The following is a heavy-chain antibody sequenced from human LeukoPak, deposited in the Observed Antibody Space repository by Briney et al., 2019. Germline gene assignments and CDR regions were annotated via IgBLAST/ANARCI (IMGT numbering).Heavy chain of an antibody. J-gene: IGHJ4*02. CDR3: ATRGTLGGSGSYGLDH. D-gene: IGHD3-10*01. CDR1: GFTFSSYA. Sequence: GGSLRLSCAASGFTFSSYAMSWVRQAPGKGLEWVSAISRSGDNTYYADSLKGRFTISRDNSKNTLYLQMNSLRDKDTAVYYCATRGTLGGSGSYGLDHWGQGTLVTVSS. V-gene: IGHV3-23*01. CDR2: ISRSGDNT.